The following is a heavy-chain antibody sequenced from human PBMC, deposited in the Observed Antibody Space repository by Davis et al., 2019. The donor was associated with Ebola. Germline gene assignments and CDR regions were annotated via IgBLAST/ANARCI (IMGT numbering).Heavy chain of an antibody. D-gene: IGHD2-15*01. CDR1: GFTFSSYG. CDR2: ISSSGDNT. CDR3: ARAVVAATGSWFDP. J-gene: IGHJ5*02. Sequence: GESLKISCAASGFTFSSYGMHWVRQAPGKGLEWVAIISSSGDNTYYADSVKGRFTISRDNSKNTLFLQMNSLRAEDTAVYYCARAVVAATGSWFDPWGQGTLVTVSS. V-gene: IGHV3-23*01.